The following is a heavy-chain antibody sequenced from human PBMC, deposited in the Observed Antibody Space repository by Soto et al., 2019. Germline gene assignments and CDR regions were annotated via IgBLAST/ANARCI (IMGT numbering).Heavy chain of an antibody. D-gene: IGHD3-3*01. CDR3: VRDAGREWLLYDDAFDI. J-gene: IGHJ3*02. CDR1: GFTFSSYG. CDR2: ISSSSSTI. Sequence: PGGSLRLSCAASGFTFSSYGMNWVRQAPGKGLEWVSYISSSSSTIYYADSVKGRFTISRDNAKNSLYLQMNSLRDEDTAVYYCVRDAGREWLLYDDAFDIWGQGTMVTVSS. V-gene: IGHV3-48*02.